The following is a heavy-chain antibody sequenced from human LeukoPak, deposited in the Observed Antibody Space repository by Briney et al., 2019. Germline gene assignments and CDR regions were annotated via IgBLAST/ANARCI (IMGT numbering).Heavy chain of an antibody. J-gene: IGHJ4*02. CDR3: ARQWKY. CDR2: VYYSGST. CDR1: GGSINNYY. Sequence: SETLSLTCTVSGGSINNYYWGWVRQPPGKGLEWIGYVYYSGSTNYNPSLKSRVTISVDTSKNQFSLRLNSVTAADTAVYYCARQWKYWGQGTLVTVSS. D-gene: IGHD1-1*01. V-gene: IGHV4-59*08.